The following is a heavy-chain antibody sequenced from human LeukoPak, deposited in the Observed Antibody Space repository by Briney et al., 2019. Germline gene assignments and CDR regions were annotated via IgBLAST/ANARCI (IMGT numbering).Heavy chain of an antibody. Sequence: PGRSLRLSCAASGFTFSSYAMHGVRQAPGKGLEGVAVISYDGSNKYYADSVKGRFTISRDNSKNTLYLQMNSLRAEDTAVYYCERDGGRVFDYWGQGTLVTVSS. V-gene: IGHV3-30-3*01. CDR1: GFTFSSYA. D-gene: IGHD3-16*01. CDR3: ERDGGRVFDY. J-gene: IGHJ4*02. CDR2: ISYDGSNK.